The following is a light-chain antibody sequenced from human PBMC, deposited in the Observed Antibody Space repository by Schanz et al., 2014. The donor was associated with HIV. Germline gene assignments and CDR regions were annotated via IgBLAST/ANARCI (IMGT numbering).Light chain of an antibody. Sequence: QSVLTQPPSASGTPGQRVTISCSGGSSNIGSNAVSWYQQLPGTAPKLLIYSNNQRPSGVPGRLSGSKSGTSASLAISGLRSEDEADYYCGTWDDSLNGWVFGGGTKLTVL. J-gene: IGLJ3*02. V-gene: IGLV1-44*01. CDR3: GTWDDSLNGWV. CDR1: SSNIGSNA. CDR2: SNN.